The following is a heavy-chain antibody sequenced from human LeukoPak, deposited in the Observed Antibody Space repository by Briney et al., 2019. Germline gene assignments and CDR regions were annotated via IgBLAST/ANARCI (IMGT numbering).Heavy chain of an antibody. V-gene: IGHV1-18*01. J-gene: IGHJ4*02. CDR2: MNPQNGDT. CDR1: GYTFTINE. D-gene: IGHD3-22*01. Sequence: ASVKVSCKASGYTFTINEINWVRQATGQGLEWVGYMNPQNGDTAYAQKLQGRVTMTTDTSTSTAYMELRSLRSDDTAVYYCARDRVNYYDSSGPPIPTDYWGQGTLVTVSS. CDR3: ARDRVNYYDSSGPPIPTDY.